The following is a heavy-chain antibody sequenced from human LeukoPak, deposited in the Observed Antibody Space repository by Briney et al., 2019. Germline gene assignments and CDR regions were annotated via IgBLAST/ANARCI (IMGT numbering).Heavy chain of an antibody. CDR2: IYYSGST. D-gene: IGHD3-9*01. Sequence: SQTLSLTCTVSGGSISSGGYYWSWIRQHPGKGLEWIGYIYYSGSTYYNPSLKSRVTISVDTSKNQFSLKLSSVTAADTAVYYCARGHYDILTGPTGAFDYWGQGTLLTVSS. CDR1: GGSISSGGYY. CDR3: ARGHYDILTGPTGAFDY. V-gene: IGHV4-31*03. J-gene: IGHJ4*02.